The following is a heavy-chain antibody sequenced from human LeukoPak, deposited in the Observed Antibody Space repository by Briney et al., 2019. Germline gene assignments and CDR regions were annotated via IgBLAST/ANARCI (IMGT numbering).Heavy chain of an antibody. CDR1: GGSISSYY. V-gene: IGHV4-59*01. CDR2: IYYSGST. CDR3: ARSPYDSSGYYYV. J-gene: IGHJ4*02. Sequence: SETLSLTCTVSGGSISSYYWSWIRQPPGKGLEWIGYIYYSGSTNYNPSLKSRVTISVDTSKNQFSLTLSSVTAADTAVYYCARSPYDSSGYYYVWGQGTLVTVSS. D-gene: IGHD3-22*01.